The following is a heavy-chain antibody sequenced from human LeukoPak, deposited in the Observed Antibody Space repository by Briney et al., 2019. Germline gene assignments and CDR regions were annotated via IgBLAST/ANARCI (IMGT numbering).Heavy chain of an antibody. CDR2: IRYDGSNK. Sequence: GGSLRLSCAASGFTFSSYGMSWVRQAPGKGLEWVAFIRYDGSNKYYADSVKGRFTISRDNSKNTLYLQMNSLRAEDTAVYYCAKETYSSGWYDYYYYMDVWGKGTTVTISS. CDR1: GFTFSSYG. CDR3: AKETYSSGWYDYYYYMDV. D-gene: IGHD6-19*01. J-gene: IGHJ6*03. V-gene: IGHV3-30*02.